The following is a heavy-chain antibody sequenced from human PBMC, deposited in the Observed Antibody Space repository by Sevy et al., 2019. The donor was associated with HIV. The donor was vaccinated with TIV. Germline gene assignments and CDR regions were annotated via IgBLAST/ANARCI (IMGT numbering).Heavy chain of an antibody. CDR1: GFTFSRYG. CDR3: AKLDYDILTGNPDY. V-gene: IGHV3-30*18. CDR2: ISFDGSKK. D-gene: IGHD3-9*01. J-gene: IGHJ4*02. Sequence: GGSLRLSCAASGFTFSRYGMHWVRQAPGKGLEWVVVISFDGSKKYYGDSVKGRFTISRDNSKNTLYLAMSSLSPEDTAVYYCAKLDYDILTGNPDYWGQGTLGTVSS.